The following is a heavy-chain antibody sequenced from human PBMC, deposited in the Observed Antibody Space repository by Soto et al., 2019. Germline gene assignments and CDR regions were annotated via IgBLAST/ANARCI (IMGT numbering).Heavy chain of an antibody. D-gene: IGHD6-6*01. CDR3: ASGSIASHSSFDY. V-gene: IGHV1-18*01. Sequence: QVQLVQSGAEVKKPGASVKVSCKASGYTFTSYGISWVRQAPGQGLDWMGWISAYNGNTNHAQKLEGRVTMTTHTSTSTAYMELRTLRSVDTAVYYGASGSIASHSSFDYWGQGTLVTFSS. J-gene: IGHJ4*02. CDR1: GYTFTSYG. CDR2: ISAYNGNT.